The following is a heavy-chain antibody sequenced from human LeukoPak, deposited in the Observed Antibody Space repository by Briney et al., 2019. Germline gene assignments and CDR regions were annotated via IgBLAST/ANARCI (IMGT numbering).Heavy chain of an antibody. CDR3: ARTRRWFGEVIDY. J-gene: IGHJ4*02. CDR1: GFTFSSYS. V-gene: IGHV3-21*01. Sequence: GGSLRLSCAASGFTFSSYSMNWVRQAPGKGLEWVSSISSSSSYIYYADSVKGRFTISRDNAKNSLYLQMNSLRAEDTAVYYCARTRRWFGEVIDYWGQGTLVTVSS. D-gene: IGHD3-10*01. CDR2: ISSSSSYI.